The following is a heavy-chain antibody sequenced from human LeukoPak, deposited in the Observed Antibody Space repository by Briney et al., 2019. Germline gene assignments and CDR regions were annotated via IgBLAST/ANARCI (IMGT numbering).Heavy chain of an antibody. CDR3: ARDYVSEAAALYWFDP. D-gene: IGHD6-13*01. CDR2: INPNSGGT. J-gene: IGHJ5*02. CDR1: GYAFTGYY. V-gene: IGHV1-2*02. Sequence: ASVKVSCKASGYAFTGYYMHWVRQAPGQGLEWMGWINPNSGGTNYAQKFQGRVTMTRDTSISTAYMELSRLRSDDTAVYYCARDYVSEAAALYWFDPWGQGTLVTVSS.